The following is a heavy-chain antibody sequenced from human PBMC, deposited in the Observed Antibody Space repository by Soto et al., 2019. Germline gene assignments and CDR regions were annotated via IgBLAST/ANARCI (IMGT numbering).Heavy chain of an antibody. V-gene: IGHV5-51*01. D-gene: IGHD4-17*01. CDR3: ARLNGDYQYYYYYMDV. CDR1: GYSFTSYW. Sequence: GESLKISCKGSGYSFTSYWIGWVRQMPGKGLERKGIIYPGESDTKYSPSFQGQVTISADKSISTAYLQWSSLKASDTAMYYCARLNGDYQYYYYYMDVWGKGTTVTVSS. J-gene: IGHJ6*03. CDR2: IYPGESDT.